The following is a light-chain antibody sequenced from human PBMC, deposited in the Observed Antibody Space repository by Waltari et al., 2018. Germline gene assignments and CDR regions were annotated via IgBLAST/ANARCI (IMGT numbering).Light chain of an antibody. J-gene: IGLJ2*01. V-gene: IGLV1-40*01. Sequence: QSVLTQPPSVSGTPGQRVTISCSCSTSNIGAGHDVPWYQHLPGTAPKLLIYGNNNRPSGVPDRFSGSKSGTSASLAITGLQADDEADYFCQSFDNMLSGGVVFGGGTKLAVL. CDR2: GNN. CDR3: QSFDNMLSGGVV. CDR1: TSNIGAGHD.